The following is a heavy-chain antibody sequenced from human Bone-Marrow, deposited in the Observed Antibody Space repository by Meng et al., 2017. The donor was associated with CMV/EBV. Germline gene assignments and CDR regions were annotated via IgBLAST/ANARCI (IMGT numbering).Heavy chain of an antibody. J-gene: IGHJ4*02. CDR3: ARDPDYYDSSGYSPADY. CDR2: INPNSGGT. V-gene: IGHV1-2*02. CDR1: GYTFTGYY. D-gene: IGHD3-22*01. Sequence: QVQLVQSGXEVTKXXXSVKVSCXASGYTFTGYYMHWVRQAPGQGLEWMGWINPNSGGTNYAQKFQGRVTMTRDTSISTTYMELSRLRSDDTAVYYCARDPDYYDSSGYSPADYWGQGTLVTVSS.